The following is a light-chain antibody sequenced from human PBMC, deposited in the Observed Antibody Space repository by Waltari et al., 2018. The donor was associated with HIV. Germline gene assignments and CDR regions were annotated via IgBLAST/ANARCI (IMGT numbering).Light chain of an antibody. CDR2: EDT. CDR3: CSYGGFTTYV. V-gene: IGLV2-23*01. CDR1: SSDVAGYSL. Sequence: QSALTQPASVSGSPGQSITISCIGTSSDVAGYSLVSWYQHHPGKAPQLLIFEDTERPSGVSNRFSASKSGTTASLTISGLLAEDAADYYCCSYGGFTTYVFGSGTKVTVL. J-gene: IGLJ1*01.